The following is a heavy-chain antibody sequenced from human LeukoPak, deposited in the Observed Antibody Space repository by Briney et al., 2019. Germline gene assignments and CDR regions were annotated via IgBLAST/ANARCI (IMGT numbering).Heavy chain of an antibody. CDR3: VRDFRFLEDY. CDR1: GFTFSSYA. D-gene: IGHD3-3*01. CDR2: TIGGGDDT. Sequence: GGSLRLSCAASGFTFSSYAMSWVRQTPGKGLEWVSATIGGGDDTYHADSVKGRFTISRDNSRNTLYMQMNSLRAEDTAVYYCVRDFRFLEDYWGQGTLVTVSS. V-gene: IGHV3-23*01. J-gene: IGHJ4*02.